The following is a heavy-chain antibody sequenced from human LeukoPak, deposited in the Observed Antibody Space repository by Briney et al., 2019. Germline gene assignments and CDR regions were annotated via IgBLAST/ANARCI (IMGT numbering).Heavy chain of an antibody. CDR1: GFTFSSYA. D-gene: IGHD3-22*01. CDR2: ISGSGGST. V-gene: IGHV3-23*01. Sequence: GGSLRLSCAASGFTFSSYAMSWVRQAPGKGLEGVSAISGSGGSTYYADSVKGRFTISRDNSKNTLYLQMNSLRAEDTAVYYCAKRGSYYDSSGFEAYYFDYWGQGTLVTVSS. CDR3: AKRGSYYDSSGFEAYYFDY. J-gene: IGHJ4*02.